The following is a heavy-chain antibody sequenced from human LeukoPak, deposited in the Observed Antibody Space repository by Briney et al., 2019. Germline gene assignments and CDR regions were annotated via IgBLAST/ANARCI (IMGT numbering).Heavy chain of an antibody. J-gene: IGHJ4*02. CDR3: AREEAYSSSWYGPGSGAYYFDY. Sequence: SETLSLTCTVSGGSISSSPYYWGWIRQPPGKGLEWIGSIYYSGSTNYNPSLKSRVTISVDTSKNQFSLKLSSVTAADTAVYYCAREEAYSSSWYGPGSGAYYFDYWGQGTLVTVSS. D-gene: IGHD6-13*01. CDR2: IYYSGST. CDR1: GGSISSSPYY. V-gene: IGHV4-39*07.